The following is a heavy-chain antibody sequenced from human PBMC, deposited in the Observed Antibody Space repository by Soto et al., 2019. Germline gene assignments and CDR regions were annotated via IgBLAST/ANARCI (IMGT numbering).Heavy chain of an antibody. CDR1: GYTFTSYG. CDR2: ISAYNGNT. V-gene: IGHV1-18*01. D-gene: IGHD6-6*01. J-gene: IGHJ6*03. Sequence: ASVKVSCKASGYTFTSYGISWVRQAPGQGLEWMGWISAYNGNTNYAQKLQGRVTMTTDTSTSPAYMELRSLRSDDTAVYYCARGGGGSSSPYYYYYMDVWGKGTTVTVSS. CDR3: ARGGGGSSSPYYYYYMDV.